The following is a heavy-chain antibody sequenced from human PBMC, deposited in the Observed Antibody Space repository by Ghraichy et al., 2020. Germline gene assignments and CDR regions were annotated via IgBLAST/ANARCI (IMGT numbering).Heavy chain of an antibody. D-gene: IGHD2-2*01. Sequence: SETLSLTCTVSGDSVRSGSFYWNWIRQSPGKGLEWIGSVFHSGITSYNPSLESRVTILIDTSKNQFSLKLSSVTTEDTAVYYCVRDRSLHCDIDGCNGLFDYWGQGTLVTVSS. CDR2: VFHSGIT. CDR1: GDSVRSGSFY. V-gene: IGHV4-61*01. CDR3: VRDRSLHCDIDGCNGLFDY. J-gene: IGHJ4*02.